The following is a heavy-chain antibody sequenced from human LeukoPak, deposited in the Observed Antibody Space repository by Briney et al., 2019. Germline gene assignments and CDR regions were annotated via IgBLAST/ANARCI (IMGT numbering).Heavy chain of an antibody. CDR1: GYTFTSYG. J-gene: IGHJ6*02. D-gene: IGHD3-3*01. Sequence: GASVKVSCKASGYTFTSYGISWVRQAPGQGLEWMGWISAYNGNTNYAQKLQGRVTMTTDTSTSTAYMELRSLRSDDTAVYYCARDDRGNYDFWSGYSPYYYYSMDVWGQGTTVTVSS. CDR2: ISAYNGNT. CDR3: ARDDRGNYDFWSGYSPYYYYSMDV. V-gene: IGHV1-18*01.